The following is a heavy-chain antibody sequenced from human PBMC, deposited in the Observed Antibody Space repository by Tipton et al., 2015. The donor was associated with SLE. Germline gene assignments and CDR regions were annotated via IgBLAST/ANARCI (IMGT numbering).Heavy chain of an antibody. V-gene: IGHV4-59*01. CDR1: GGSISSYY. CDR3: ARERVAVATTPWYFVL. D-gene: IGHD5-12*01. J-gene: IGHJ2*01. Sequence: TLSLTCTVSGGSISSYYWSWIRQPPGKGLEWIGYIYYSGSTNYNPSLKSRVTISVDTSKNQFSLKLSSVTAADTAVYYCARERVAVATTPWYFVLWGRATLVTVSS. CDR2: IYYSGST.